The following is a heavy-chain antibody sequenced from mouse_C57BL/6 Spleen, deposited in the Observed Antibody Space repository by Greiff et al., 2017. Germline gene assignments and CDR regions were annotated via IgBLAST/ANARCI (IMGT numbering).Heavy chain of an antibody. CDR1: GYTFTSYG. J-gene: IGHJ2*01. CDR2: IYPGNGYT. D-gene: IGHD1-1*01. Sequence: VHVQQSGAELVRPGSSVKMSCKTSGYTFTSYGINWVKQRPGQGLEWIGYIYPGNGYTEYNEKFKGKATLTSDTSSSTAYMQLSSLTSEDSAIYYCARCTGGGGGDFDYWGKGTTLTVSS. V-gene: IGHV1-58*01. CDR3: ARCTGGGGGDFDY.